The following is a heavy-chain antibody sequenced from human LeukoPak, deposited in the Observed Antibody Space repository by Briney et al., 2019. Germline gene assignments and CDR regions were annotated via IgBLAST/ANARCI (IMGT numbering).Heavy chain of an antibody. CDR3: AREKDYYGSGSYDWFDP. Sequence: MPSETLSLTCTVSGGSISSGVYYWSWIRQHPGKGLEWIGYIYYSGSTYYNPSLKSRVTISVDTSKNQFSLKLSSVTAADTAVYYCAREKDYYGSGSYDWFDPWGQGTLVTVSS. V-gene: IGHV4-31*03. CDR1: GGSISSGVYY. J-gene: IGHJ5*02. D-gene: IGHD3-10*01. CDR2: IYYSGST.